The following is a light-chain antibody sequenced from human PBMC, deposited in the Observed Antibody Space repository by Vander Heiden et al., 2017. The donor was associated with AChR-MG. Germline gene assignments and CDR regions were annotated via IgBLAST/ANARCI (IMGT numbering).Light chain of an antibody. Sequence: DIVMTQSPLSLPVTPGEPASISCRSSQSLLHSNGYNYLDWYLQKPGQSPQLLIYLGSNRASGVPDRFSGSGSGTDFTLKISRVEAEDVGVYYCMQALQTLGTFGGRTKVEIK. V-gene: IGKV2-28*01. CDR2: LGS. CDR3: MQALQTLGT. J-gene: IGKJ4*01. CDR1: QSLLHSNGYNY.